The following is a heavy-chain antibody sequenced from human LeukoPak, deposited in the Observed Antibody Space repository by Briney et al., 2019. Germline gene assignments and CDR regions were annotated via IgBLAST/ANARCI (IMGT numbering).Heavy chain of an antibody. CDR1: GFTFSNYA. CDR2: IYSGGST. CDR3: ATSNYYDSSGLDY. V-gene: IGHV3-53*01. J-gene: IGHJ4*02. D-gene: IGHD3-22*01. Sequence: PGGSLRLSCAASGFTFSNYAMSWVRQAPGKGLEWVSVIYSGGSTYYADSVKGRFTISRDNSKNTLYLQMNSLRAEDTAVYYCATSNYYDSSGLDYWGQGTLVTVSS.